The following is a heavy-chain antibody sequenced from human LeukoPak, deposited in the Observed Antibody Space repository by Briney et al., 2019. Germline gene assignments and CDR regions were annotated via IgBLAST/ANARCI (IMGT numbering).Heavy chain of an antibody. CDR1: GFTFSSYA. CDR2: ISYDGSNK. V-gene: IGHV3-30-3*01. J-gene: IGHJ4*02. CDR3: ARDSATAPFDY. Sequence: GGSLRLSCAASGFTFSSYAMHWVRQAPGKGLEWVAVISYDGSNKYYADSVKGRFTISRDNSKNTLYLQMNSLRAEDTAVYYCARDSATAPFDYWGQGTLVTVSS. D-gene: IGHD5-12*01.